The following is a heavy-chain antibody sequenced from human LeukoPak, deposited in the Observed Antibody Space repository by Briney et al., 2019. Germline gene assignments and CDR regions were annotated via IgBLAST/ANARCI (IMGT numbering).Heavy chain of an antibody. J-gene: IGHJ4*02. D-gene: IGHD5-24*01. V-gene: IGHV4-30-2*01. CDR2: IYHSGST. CDR1: GGSISSGGYY. CDR3: ARFSPEMATIGSAFDY. Sequence: KSSETLSLTCTVSGGSISSGGYYWSWIRQHPGKGLEWIGYIYHSGSTYYNPSLKSRVTISVDRSKNQFSLKLSSVTAADTAVYYCARFSPEMATIGSAFDYWGQGTLVTVSS.